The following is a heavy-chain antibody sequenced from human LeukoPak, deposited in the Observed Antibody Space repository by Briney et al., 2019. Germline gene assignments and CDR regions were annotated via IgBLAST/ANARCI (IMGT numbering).Heavy chain of an antibody. Sequence: GGSLRLSCAASGFTFSSYSMNWVRQAPGKGLEWVSSISSSSSYIYYADSVKGRFTISRDNAKNSLYLQMNSLRAEDTAVYYYATHDSSGYFAFDIWGQGTMVTVSS. J-gene: IGHJ3*02. CDR3: ATHDSSGYFAFDI. CDR2: ISSSSSYI. CDR1: GFTFSSYS. V-gene: IGHV3-21*01. D-gene: IGHD3-22*01.